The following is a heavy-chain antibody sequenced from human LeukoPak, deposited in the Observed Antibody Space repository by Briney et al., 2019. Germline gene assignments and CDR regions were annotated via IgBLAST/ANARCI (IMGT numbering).Heavy chain of an antibody. V-gene: IGHV4-59*12. CDR1: GGSIGSYY. Sequence: PSETLSLTCTVSGGSIGSYYWGWIREPPGKGVEWIGYIYYSGSTNYNPSLKSRVTISVDTSKNQFSLKLSSVTAADTAVYYYARDPPSYAPQGDAFDIWGQGTMVTVSS. CDR2: IYYSGST. D-gene: IGHD2-2*01. J-gene: IGHJ3*02. CDR3: ARDPPSYAPQGDAFDI.